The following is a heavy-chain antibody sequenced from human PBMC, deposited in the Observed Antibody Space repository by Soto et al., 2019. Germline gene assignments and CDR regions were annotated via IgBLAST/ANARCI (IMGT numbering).Heavy chain of an antibody. Sequence: SETLSLTCTLSGCSISSYYWSWIRQPPGKGLEWLPYIYYNGSTNYNPSLKRRVTISVHTTKNQFSLQLSSLTAAATAVYYCARGAVAGSYYLDYWGQGTQVNVTS. CDR2: IYYNGST. V-gene: IGHV4-59*01. D-gene: IGHD6-19*01. CDR1: GCSISSYY. CDR3: ARGAVAGSYYLDY. J-gene: IGHJ4*02.